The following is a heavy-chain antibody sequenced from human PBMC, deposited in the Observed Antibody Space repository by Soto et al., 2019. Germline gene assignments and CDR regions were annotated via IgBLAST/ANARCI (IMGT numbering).Heavy chain of an antibody. Sequence: SETLSLTCTVSGASISSYYCSWIRQPPGKGLEWLGYILYTGNTNYSPSLKSRVTMSVDTSKNQVSLKLSAVTAADTAVYFCARAAYGSGSYYALYYYYAMDVWVQGTTVTVSS. V-gene: IGHV4-59*01. D-gene: IGHD3-10*01. CDR1: GASISSYY. CDR3: ARAAYGSGSYYALYYYYAMDV. CDR2: ILYTGNT. J-gene: IGHJ6*02.